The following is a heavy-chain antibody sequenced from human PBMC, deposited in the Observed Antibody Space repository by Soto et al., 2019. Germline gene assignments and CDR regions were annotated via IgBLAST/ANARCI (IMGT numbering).Heavy chain of an antibody. CDR2: INAGNGNT. CDR3: ARGGPPIDY. J-gene: IGHJ4*02. CDR1: GYTFSSYA. D-gene: IGHD3-10*01. Sequence: QVQLVQSGAEEKKPGASVKVSCKASGYTFSSYAMHWVRQAPGQRLEWMGWINAGNGNTKYSQKFQGRVTITRDTSVSSDYMELSSRRSEDTAVYYCARGGPPIDYWGQGTLVTVSS. V-gene: IGHV1-3*05.